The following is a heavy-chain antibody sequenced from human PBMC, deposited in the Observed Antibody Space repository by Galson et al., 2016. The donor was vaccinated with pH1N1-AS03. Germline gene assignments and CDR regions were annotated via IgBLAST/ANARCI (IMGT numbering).Heavy chain of an antibody. D-gene: IGHD6-13*01. CDR3: AREGAAADPDDY. J-gene: IGHJ4*02. V-gene: IGHV4-38-2*02. CDR1: GYSISSGYY. Sequence: SETLSLTCAVSGYSISSGYYWGWIRQPPGKGLEWIGSIYHSGSTYYNPSLKSRITISVDTSKNQFSLNLYSVTAADTAVYYCAREGAAADPDDYWGQGTPVTVSS. CDR2: IYHSGST.